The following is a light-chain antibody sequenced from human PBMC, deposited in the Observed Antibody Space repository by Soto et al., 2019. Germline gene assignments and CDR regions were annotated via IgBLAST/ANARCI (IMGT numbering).Light chain of an antibody. J-gene: IGKJ2*01. CDR3: QQFNSYPYT. CDR1: LGISSA. V-gene: IGKV1-13*02. Sequence: AIQLTQSPSSLSASVGDRVTITCRACLGISSALAWYQQKPGKAPKLLIYDASSLESGVPSRFSGSGCGTDFTLTISGLQPQDCATCYCQQFNSYPYTFGQGTKLEIK. CDR2: DAS.